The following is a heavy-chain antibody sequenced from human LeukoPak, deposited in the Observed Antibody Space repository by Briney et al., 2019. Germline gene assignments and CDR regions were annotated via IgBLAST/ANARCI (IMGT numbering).Heavy chain of an antibody. CDR1: GYSISSGYC. J-gene: IGHJ4*02. CDR3: ARQYWDDSKLDY. V-gene: IGHV4-38-2*01. CDR2: IYHSGST. D-gene: IGHD3-22*01. Sequence: SETLSLTCAVSGYSISSGYCWDWIRQPPGKGLEWIGNIYHSGSTYYNPSLKSRVTISVDTSKNQFSLKLSSVTAADTAVYYCARQYWDDSKLDYWGQGTLVTVSS.